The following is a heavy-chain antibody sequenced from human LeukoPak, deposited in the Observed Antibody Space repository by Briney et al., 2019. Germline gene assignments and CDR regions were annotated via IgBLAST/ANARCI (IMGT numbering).Heavy chain of an antibody. J-gene: IGHJ4*02. CDR1: GGSITTSDNY. CDR3: ARDSPSYYDILPYFDY. CDR2: IHNSGST. Sequence: TPSETLSLTCIVSGGSITTSDNYWGWIRQPPGKGLEWIGAIHNSGSTYYNPSLKSRVTMSIDRFTNRFSLKLSSVTAADTAVYYCARDSPSYYDILPYFDYWGQGTLVTVSS. V-gene: IGHV4-39*07. D-gene: IGHD3-9*01.